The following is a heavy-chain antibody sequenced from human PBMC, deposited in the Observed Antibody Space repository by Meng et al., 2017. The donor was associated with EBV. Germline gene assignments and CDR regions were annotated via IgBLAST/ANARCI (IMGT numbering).Heavy chain of an antibody. J-gene: IGHJ4*02. CDR2: FLPRLGAP. CDR1: GGPFRYYA. Sequence: QVQLVQSAAEVQKPGSSVKVSCKTSGGPFRYYAISGVRQAPGQGLEWLGGFLPRLGAPNYAQKFNGRVKITADESTSTHYMDLSSLRSEDTAIYYCASESGRGYTPDYWGQGTLVTVSS. V-gene: IGHV1-69*01. CDR3: ASESGRGYTPDY. D-gene: IGHD3-10*01.